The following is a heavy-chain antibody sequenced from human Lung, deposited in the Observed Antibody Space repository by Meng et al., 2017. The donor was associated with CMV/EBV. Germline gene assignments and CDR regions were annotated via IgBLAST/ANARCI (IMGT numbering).Heavy chain of an antibody. Sequence: ESXKISCEASGFTFRSYNMNWVRQAPVKGLEWVSYISFSSSIIHYADSVKGRFTISRDNARDSLYLQMNSLRAEDTAVYFCAGYTSSSYGMGVWGRGTTVTVSS. CDR2: ISFSSSII. V-gene: IGHV3-48*04. D-gene: IGHD3-16*02. CDR1: GFTFRSYN. CDR3: AGYTSSSYGMGV. J-gene: IGHJ6*02.